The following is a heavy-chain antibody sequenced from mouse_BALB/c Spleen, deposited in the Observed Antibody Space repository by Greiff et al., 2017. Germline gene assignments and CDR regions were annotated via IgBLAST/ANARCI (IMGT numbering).Heavy chain of an antibody. CDR2: IAPGSGST. CDR3: AREDYGYDGGYFDV. D-gene: IGHD2-2*01. CDR1: GYTFTSYW. Sequence: ELVRSGASVKLSCKASGYTFTSYWINWVKQRPGQGLEWIGRIAPGSGSTYYNEMFKGKATLTVDTSSSTAYIQLSSLSSEDSAVYFCAREDYGYDGGYFDVWGEGTTVTVSS. V-gene: IGHV1S41*01. J-gene: IGHJ1*01.